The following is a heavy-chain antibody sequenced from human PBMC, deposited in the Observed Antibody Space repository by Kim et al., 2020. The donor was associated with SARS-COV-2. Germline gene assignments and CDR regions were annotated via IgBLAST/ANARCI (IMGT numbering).Heavy chain of an antibody. V-gene: IGHV4-39*01. CDR3: AGSYYDILIGYSKLRWFDP. Sequence: SETLSLTCTVSGGSISSSSYYWGWIRQPPGKGLEWIGSIYYSGSTYYNPSLKSRVTISVDTSKNQFSLKLSSVTAADTAVYYCAGSYYDILIGYSKLRWFDPWGQGTLVTVSS. CDR2: IYYSGST. D-gene: IGHD3-9*01. J-gene: IGHJ5*02. CDR1: GGSISSSSYY.